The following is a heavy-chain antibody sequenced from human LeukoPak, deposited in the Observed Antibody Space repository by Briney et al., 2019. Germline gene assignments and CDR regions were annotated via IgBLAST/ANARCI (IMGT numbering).Heavy chain of an antibody. Sequence: SETLSLTCTVSGYSISSGYYWGWIRQPPGKGLEWIGYIYHSGSTNYNPSLKSRVTISVDTSKNQFSLKLSSVTAADTAVYYCARHVYYYDRIDYWGQGTLVTVSS. CDR1: GYSISSGYY. J-gene: IGHJ4*02. CDR3: ARHVYYYDRIDY. CDR2: IYHSGST. V-gene: IGHV4-38-2*02. D-gene: IGHD3-22*01.